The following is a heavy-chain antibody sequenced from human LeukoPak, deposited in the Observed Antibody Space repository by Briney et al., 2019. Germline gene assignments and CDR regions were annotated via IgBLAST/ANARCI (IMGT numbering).Heavy chain of an antibody. D-gene: IGHD5-18*01. J-gene: IGHJ4*02. Sequence: SETLSLTCAVYGGSFSGYYWSWIRQPPGKGLEWIGEINHSGSTNYNPSLKSRVTISVDTSKNQFSLKLSSVTAADTAVYYCARVGRGYSYGFIDYWGQGTLVTVSS. CDR2: INHSGST. CDR3: ARVGRGYSYGFIDY. CDR1: GGSFSGYY. V-gene: IGHV4-34*01.